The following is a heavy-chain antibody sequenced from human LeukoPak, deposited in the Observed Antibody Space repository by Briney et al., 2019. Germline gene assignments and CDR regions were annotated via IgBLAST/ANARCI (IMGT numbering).Heavy chain of an antibody. V-gene: IGHV3-11*01. CDR2: ISSSGSTI. CDR1: GFTFSDYY. CDR3: AKDRVDGSGGQFDS. Sequence: GGSLRLSCAASGFTFSDYYMSWIRQAPGKGLEWVSYISSSGSTIYYADSVKGRFTISRDNAKNSLYLQMNSLRADDTAVYYCAKDRVDGSGGQFDSWGQGSLVIVSS. D-gene: IGHD3-10*01. J-gene: IGHJ4*02.